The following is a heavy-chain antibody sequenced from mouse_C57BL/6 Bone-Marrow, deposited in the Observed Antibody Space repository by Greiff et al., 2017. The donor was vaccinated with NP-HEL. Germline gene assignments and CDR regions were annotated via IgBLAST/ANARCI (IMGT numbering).Heavy chain of an antibody. CDR3: ADGYYPYWYYDV. Sequence: EVQLVESGPGLVKPSQSLSLTCSVTGYSITSGYYWNWIRQFPGNKLEWMGYISYDGSNNYNPSLKNRISITRDTSKNQFFLKLNSVTTEDTATYYCADGYYPYWYYDVWGTGTTVTVSS. CDR1: GYSITSGYY. V-gene: IGHV3-6*01. CDR2: ISYDGSN. D-gene: IGHD2-3*01. J-gene: IGHJ1*03.